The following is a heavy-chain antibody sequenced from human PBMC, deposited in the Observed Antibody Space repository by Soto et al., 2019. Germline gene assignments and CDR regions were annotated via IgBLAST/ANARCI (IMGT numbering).Heavy chain of an antibody. J-gene: IGHJ6*04. CDR3: AKVFPLRLTLGGTEV. CDR2: ISGSVGST. V-gene: IGHV3-23*01. Sequence: GGSPRLSCAASGFTFSSYAMSWVRQAPGKGLEWVPAISGSVGSTYYADSVKGRFTISRDNSKNTLYLQMNSLRAEDTAVYYCAKVFPLRLTLGGTEVLGDETTVTSSS. D-gene: IGHD3-3*01. CDR1: GFTFSSYA.